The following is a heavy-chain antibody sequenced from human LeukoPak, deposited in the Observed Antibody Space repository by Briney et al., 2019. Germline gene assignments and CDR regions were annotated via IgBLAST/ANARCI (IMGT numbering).Heavy chain of an antibody. D-gene: IGHD2-2*02. CDR3: ARGSLGYCSSTSCYTGFNWFDP. V-gene: IGHV1-69*13. Sequence: SVKVSCKASGYTFTSYYMHWVRQAPGQGLEWMGGIIPIFGTANYAQKFQGRVTITADESTSTAYMELSSLRSEDTAVYYCARGSLGYCSSTSCYTGFNWFDPWGQGTLVTVSS. CDR1: GYTFTSYY. J-gene: IGHJ5*02. CDR2: IIPIFGTA.